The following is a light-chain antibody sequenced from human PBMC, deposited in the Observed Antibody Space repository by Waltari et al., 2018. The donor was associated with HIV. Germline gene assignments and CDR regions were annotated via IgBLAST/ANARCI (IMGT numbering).Light chain of an antibody. Sequence: EIVMTQSPATLSMSPGERATLSCKASQSVANKLAWYQQRPHQAPRLLIYSASTRVTGVPARFSGSGSETEFNLTISSLQSEDFAIYYCQQYHNSWITFGQGTRLENK. CDR3: QQYHNSWIT. J-gene: IGKJ5*01. V-gene: IGKV3-15*01. CDR2: SAS. CDR1: QSVANK.